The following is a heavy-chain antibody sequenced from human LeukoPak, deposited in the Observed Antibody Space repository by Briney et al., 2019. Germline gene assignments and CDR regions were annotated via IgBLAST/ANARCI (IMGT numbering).Heavy chain of an antibody. J-gene: IGHJ3*02. CDR3: ARWAVAGPEAFDI. Sequence: PSETLSLTCTVSGGSIRSNSYYWGWIRQPPGKGLEWIGSIYYSGSTYYNPSLKSRVTISVDTSKNQFSLKLSSVTAADTAVYYCARWAVAGPEAFDIWGQGTMVTVSS. CDR2: IYYSGST. V-gene: IGHV4-39*07. D-gene: IGHD6-19*01. CDR1: GGSIRSNSYY.